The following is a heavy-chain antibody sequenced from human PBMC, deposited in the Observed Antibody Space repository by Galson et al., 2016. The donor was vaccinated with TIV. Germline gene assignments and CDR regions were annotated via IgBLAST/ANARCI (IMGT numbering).Heavy chain of an antibody. J-gene: IGHJ6*02. Sequence: SVKVSCKASGYTFSNYDVNWVRQAPGQGLEWMGWMNANTGDTGYAQNFQGRVTMTRNLSISTAYMELSSLTSEDTAIYYCARPSYGSAYYGLDVWGQGTTVTVSS. CDR1: GYTFSNYD. V-gene: IGHV1-8*01. CDR3: ARPSYGSAYYGLDV. CDR2: MNANTGDT. D-gene: IGHD4-17*01.